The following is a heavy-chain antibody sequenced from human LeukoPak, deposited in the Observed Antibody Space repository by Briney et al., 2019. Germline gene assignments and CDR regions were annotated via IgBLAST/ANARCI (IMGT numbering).Heavy chain of an antibody. CDR1: GFTFTDYS. CDR2: ISTVSTYK. Sequence: GGSLRLSCAASGFTFTDYSMNWVRQAPGKGLEWVSSISTVSTYKKYADSAKGRFTISRDNSKNLLYLQMSSLSAEDTAVYYCTRDGSGFSHYYYMDVWGKGTTVTVSS. J-gene: IGHJ6*03. V-gene: IGHV3-21*01. D-gene: IGHD6-25*01. CDR3: TRDGSGFSHYYYMDV.